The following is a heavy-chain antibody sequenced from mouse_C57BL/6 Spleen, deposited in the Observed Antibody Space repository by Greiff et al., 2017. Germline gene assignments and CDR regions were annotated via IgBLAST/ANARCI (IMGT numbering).Heavy chain of an antibody. Sequence: QVQLQQSGAELARPGASVKLSCKASGYTFTSYGISWVKQRTGQGLEWIGEIYPRSGNTYYNEKFKGKATLTADKSSSTAYMELRSLTSEDSAVYFCARWGDYYGSSTYWYFDVWGTGTTVTVSS. CDR3: ARWGDYYGSSTYWYFDV. CDR2: IYPRSGNT. D-gene: IGHD1-1*01. CDR1: GYTFTSYG. J-gene: IGHJ1*03. V-gene: IGHV1-81*01.